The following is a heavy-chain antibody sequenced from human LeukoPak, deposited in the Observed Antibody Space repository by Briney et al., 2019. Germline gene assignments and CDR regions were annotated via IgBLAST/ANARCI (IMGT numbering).Heavy chain of an antibody. CDR2: IYYSGST. D-gene: IGHD2-2*01. CDR1: GGSISSSSYY. Sequence: SEILSLTCTVSGGSISSSSYYWGWIRQPPGKGLEWIGSIYYSGSTYYNPSLKSRVTISVDTSKNQFSLKLSSVTAADTAVYYCVGTSWSPSFSFDYWGQGTLVTVSS. V-gene: IGHV4-39*07. CDR3: VGTSWSPSFSFDY. J-gene: IGHJ4*02.